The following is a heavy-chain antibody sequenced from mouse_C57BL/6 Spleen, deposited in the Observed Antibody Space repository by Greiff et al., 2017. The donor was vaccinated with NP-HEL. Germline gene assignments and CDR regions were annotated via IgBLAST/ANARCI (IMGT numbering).Heavy chain of an antibody. V-gene: IGHV5-6*01. CDR1: GFTFSSYG. J-gene: IGHJ4*01. CDR3: SSLYCNYDAMDY. CDR2: ISSGGSYT. Sequence: EVMLVESGGDLVKPGGSLKLSCAASGFTFSSYGMSWVRQTPDKRLEWVATISSGGSYTYYPESVKGRFTSSRDNAKNTLYLEMSRRKSEDTALYYCSSLYCNYDAMDYWGQGTSVTVSS. D-gene: IGHD2-1*01.